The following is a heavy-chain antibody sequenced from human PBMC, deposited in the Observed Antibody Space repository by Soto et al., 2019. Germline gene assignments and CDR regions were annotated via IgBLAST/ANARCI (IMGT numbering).Heavy chain of an antibody. CDR1: GGSISSYY. Sequence: PSETLSLTCTVSGGSISSYYWSWIRQPPGKGLEWIGYIYYSGSTNYNPSLKSRVTISVDTSKNQFSLKLSSVTAADTAVYYCARGLSQPSSSWYPNWFDPWGQGTLVTVSS. J-gene: IGHJ5*02. V-gene: IGHV4-59*01. CDR3: ARGLSQPSSSWYPNWFDP. D-gene: IGHD6-13*01. CDR2: IYYSGST.